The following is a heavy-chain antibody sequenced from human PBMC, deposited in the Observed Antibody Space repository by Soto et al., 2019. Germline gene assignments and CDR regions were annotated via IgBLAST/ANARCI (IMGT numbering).Heavy chain of an antibody. CDR1: GGSISSSSYY. D-gene: IGHD1-26*01. V-gene: IGHV4-39*02. J-gene: IGHJ6*02. Sequence: SETLSLTCTVSGGSISSSSYYWGWIRQPPGKGLEWIGSIYYSGSTYYNPSLKSRVTISVDTSKNQFSLKLSSVTAADTAVYYCARDPGTWDYYYGVDVWGQGTTVTVSS. CDR2: IYYSGST. CDR3: ARDPGTWDYYYGVDV.